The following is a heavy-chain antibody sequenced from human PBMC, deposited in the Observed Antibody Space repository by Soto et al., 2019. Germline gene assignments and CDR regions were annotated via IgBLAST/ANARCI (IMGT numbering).Heavy chain of an antibody. Sequence: GGSLRLSCAASGFTFSSYAMSWVRQAPGKGLEWVSAISGSGSAYYADSVKGRFTISRDNSKNTLYLQMNSLRAEDTAVYYCAKETYHYSSGNPHYWGQGTLVTVSS. CDR3: AKETYHYSSGNPHY. J-gene: IGHJ4*02. V-gene: IGHV3-23*01. D-gene: IGHD3-10*01. CDR1: GFTFSSYA. CDR2: ISGSGSA.